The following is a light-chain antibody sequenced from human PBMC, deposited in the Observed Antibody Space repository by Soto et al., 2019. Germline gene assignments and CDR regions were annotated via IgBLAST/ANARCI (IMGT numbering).Light chain of an antibody. Sequence: QSVLTQPPSVSGTPGQSVTISCSGSSSSVGSIFVYWYQQIPGTAPKLLIFRNNQRPSGVPDRFSGSKSGTSASLAISGLRSEDEADYYCAAWDDSLSTWVFGGGTKLTVL. CDR3: AAWDDSLSTWV. CDR2: RNN. CDR1: SSSVGSIF. V-gene: IGLV1-47*01. J-gene: IGLJ3*02.